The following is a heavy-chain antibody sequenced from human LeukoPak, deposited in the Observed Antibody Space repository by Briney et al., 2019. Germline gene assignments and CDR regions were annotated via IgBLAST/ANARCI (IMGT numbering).Heavy chain of an antibody. CDR3: ASRPPHTNIYWPWDY. D-gene: IGHD2-8*01. J-gene: IGHJ4*02. CDR2: ILGDGRTT. CDR1: GFTFGTYS. Sequence: GGSLRLSCVASGFTFGTYSMSWVRQTAEKGLEWVSGILGDGRTTDYADSVKGRFTITRDTSKNTLYLHMNSLRVDDTAVYFCASRPPHTNIYWPWDYWGQGTLVTVSS. V-gene: IGHV3-23*01.